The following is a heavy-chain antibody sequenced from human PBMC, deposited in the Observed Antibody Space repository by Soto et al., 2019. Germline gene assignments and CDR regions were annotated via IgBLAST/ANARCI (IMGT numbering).Heavy chain of an antibody. V-gene: IGHV1-46*01. Sequence: ASVKVSCKASGYTFTSYYMHWVRQAPGQGLEWMGIINPSGGSTSYAQKFQGRVTMTRDTSTSTVYMELSNLRSEDTAMYYCAREVYYDSSGYYYSYFDYWGQGTLVTVSS. CDR2: INPSGGST. CDR3: AREVYYDSSGYYYSYFDY. CDR1: GYTFTSYY. J-gene: IGHJ4*02. D-gene: IGHD3-22*01.